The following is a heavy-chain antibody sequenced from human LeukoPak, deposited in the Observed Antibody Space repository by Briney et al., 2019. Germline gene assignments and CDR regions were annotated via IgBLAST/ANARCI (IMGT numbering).Heavy chain of an antibody. CDR1: GFTFSSYG. CDR2: IRYDGSNK. CDR3: ARVEMATITVDY. J-gene: IGHJ4*02. Sequence: PGGSLRLSCAASGFTFSSYGMHWVRQAPGKGLEWVAFIRYDGSNKYYADSVKGRFTISRDNSKNTLYLQMNSLRSDDTAVYYCARVEMATITVDYWGQGTLVTVSS. V-gene: IGHV3-30*02. D-gene: IGHD5-24*01.